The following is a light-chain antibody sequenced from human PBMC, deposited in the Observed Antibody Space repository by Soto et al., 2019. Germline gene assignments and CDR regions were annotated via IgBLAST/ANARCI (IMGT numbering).Light chain of an antibody. J-gene: IGKJ1*01. CDR2: DAS. V-gene: IGKV1-5*01. Sequence: DMQMTQYPSTLSASVGDRVTITCRASQSISSWLAWYQQKAGKAPKLLIYDASTLESGVPSRFSGSGSGTEFTLTITSLQPDDFATYYCQQSYSTPRTFGQGTKVDI. CDR3: QQSYSTPRT. CDR1: QSISSW.